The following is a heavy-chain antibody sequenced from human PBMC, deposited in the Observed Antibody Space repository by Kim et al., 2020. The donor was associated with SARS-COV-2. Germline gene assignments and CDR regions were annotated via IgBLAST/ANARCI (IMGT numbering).Heavy chain of an antibody. Sequence: SLKRRVTISVDTSKNQFSLKLSSVTAADTAVYYCARSEYYYGSGNNWFDPWGQGTLVTVSS. D-gene: IGHD3-10*01. CDR3: ARSEYYYGSGNNWFDP. V-gene: IGHV4-34*13. J-gene: IGHJ5*02.